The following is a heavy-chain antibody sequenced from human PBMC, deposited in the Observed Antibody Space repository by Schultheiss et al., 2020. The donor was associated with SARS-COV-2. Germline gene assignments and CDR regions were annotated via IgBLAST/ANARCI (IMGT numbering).Heavy chain of an antibody. CDR1: GGSISSSSYY. CDR3: ARQSSSGWYPQYFQH. CDR2: IYYSGST. Sequence: SETLSLTCTVSGGSISSSSYYWGWIRQPPGKGLEWIGSIYYSGSTYYNPSLKSRLTISVDTSKNQFSLKLRSVTAADTAVYYCARQSSSGWYPQYFQHWGQGTLVTVSS. D-gene: IGHD6-19*01. V-gene: IGHV4-39*01. J-gene: IGHJ1*01.